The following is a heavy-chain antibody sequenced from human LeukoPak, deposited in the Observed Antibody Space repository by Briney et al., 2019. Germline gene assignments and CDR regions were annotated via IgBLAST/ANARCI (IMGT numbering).Heavy chain of an antibody. D-gene: IGHD5-18*01. J-gene: IGHJ5*02. CDR3: AKDHGDGYSYGFGKDWFDP. CDR2: ISGSGGST. CDR1: GFTFSSYA. V-gene: IGHV3-23*01. Sequence: GGSLRLSCAAPGFTFSSYAMSWVRQAPGKGLEWVSAISGSGGSTYYADSVKGRFTISRDNSKNTLYLQMNSLRAEDTAVYYCAKDHGDGYSYGFGKDWFDPWGQGTLVTVSS.